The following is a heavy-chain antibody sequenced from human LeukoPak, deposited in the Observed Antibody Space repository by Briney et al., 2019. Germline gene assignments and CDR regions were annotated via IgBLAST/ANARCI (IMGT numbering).Heavy chain of an antibody. CDR3: AREVYGDSSLDY. V-gene: IGHV1-2*02. J-gene: IGHJ4*02. CDR1: GSSFSDNY. CDR2: INPNSGGT. Sequence: ASVKVSCKASGSSFSDNYMHWVRQAPGQGLEWMGWINPNSGGTEYAQKFQGRVTMTRDTSISTAYMELRNLRSDDTAVYYCAREVYGDSSLDYWGQGTLLTVSS. D-gene: IGHD4-17*01.